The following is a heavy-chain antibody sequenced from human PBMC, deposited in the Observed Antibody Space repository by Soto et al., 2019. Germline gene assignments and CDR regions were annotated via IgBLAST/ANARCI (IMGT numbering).Heavy chain of an antibody. D-gene: IGHD6-6*01. CDR2: IDPSGGVR. Sequence: QVHLVQSGAEVRKPGASVKISCKASGHTFSRYDMHWVRQAPGQGLEWMGIIDPSGGVRTNAQRFQGRLSLTSDTSSRTLFLELSGLTSDDTAVYYCALVCGHCLSFDYWVQGTLVTVSS. CDR3: ALVCGHCLSFDY. V-gene: IGHV1-46*03. J-gene: IGHJ4*02. CDR1: GHTFSRYD.